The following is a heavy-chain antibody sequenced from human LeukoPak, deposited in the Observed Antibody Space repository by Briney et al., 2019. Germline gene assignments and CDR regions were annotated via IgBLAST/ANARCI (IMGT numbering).Heavy chain of an antibody. CDR2: INPSGGST. J-gene: IGHJ4*02. D-gene: IGHD1-26*01. V-gene: IGHV1-46*01. CDR1: GYTFTSYY. CDR3: ARETGGRQYFDY. Sequence: ASVKVSCKASGYTFTSYYMHWVRQAPGQGLEWMGIINPSGGSTSYAQKFQGRVTMTRDTSTGTVYMELSSLRSEDTAVYYCARETGGRQYFDYWGQGTLVTVSS.